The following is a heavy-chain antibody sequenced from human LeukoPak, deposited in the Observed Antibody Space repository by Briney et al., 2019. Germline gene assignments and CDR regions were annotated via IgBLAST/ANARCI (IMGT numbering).Heavy chain of an antibody. CDR2: IYTRGST. J-gene: IGHJ4*02. V-gene: IGHV4-4*07. D-gene: IGHD4-17*01. CDR1: GGSISSYY. CDR3: AVTTVNPYYFDY. Sequence: SETLSLTCTVSGGSISSYYWSWIRQPAGKGLEWIGRIYTRGSTNYNPSLKSRVTMSVDTSKNQFSLKLSSVTAADTAVYYCAVTTVNPYYFDYWGQGTLVTVSS.